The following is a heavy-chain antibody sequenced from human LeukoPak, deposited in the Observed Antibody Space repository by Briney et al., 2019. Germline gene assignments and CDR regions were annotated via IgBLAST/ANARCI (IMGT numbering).Heavy chain of an antibody. D-gene: IGHD6-13*01. J-gene: IGHJ6*02. V-gene: IGHV3-9*01. CDR2: ISWNSGSI. CDR1: GFTFDDYA. Sequence: QSGGSLRLSYAASGFTFDDYAMHWVRQAPGKGLEWVSGISWNSGSIGYADSVKGRFTISRDNAKNSLYLQMNSLRAEDTALYYCAKIGLAAGHYYYYGMDVWGQGTTVTVSS. CDR3: AKIGLAAGHYYYYGMDV.